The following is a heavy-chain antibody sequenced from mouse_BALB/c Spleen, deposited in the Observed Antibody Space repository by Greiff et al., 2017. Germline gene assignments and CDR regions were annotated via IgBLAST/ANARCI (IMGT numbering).Heavy chain of an antibody. Sequence: VQLQQPGGELVKPGASVKLSCKASGYTFSSYWMHWVKQRPGQGLEWIGEINPSNGRTNYNEKFKSKATLTVDKSSSTSYMQLSSLTSEDSAVYYCARSHRYFDVWGAGTTVTVSS. CDR1: GYTFSSYW. J-gene: IGHJ1*01. CDR2: INPSNGRT. CDR3: ARSHRYFDV. V-gene: IGHV1S81*02.